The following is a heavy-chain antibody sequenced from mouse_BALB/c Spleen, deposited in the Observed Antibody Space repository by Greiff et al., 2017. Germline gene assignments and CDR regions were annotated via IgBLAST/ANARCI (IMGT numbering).Heavy chain of an antibody. CDR3: ARAPYYGNYVDFDY. V-gene: IGHV14-3*02. J-gene: IGHJ2*01. CDR1: GFNIKDTY. Sequence: VQLQQSGAELVKPGASVKLSCTASGFNIKDTYMHWVKQRPEQGLEWIGRIDPANGNTKYDPKFQGKATITADTSSNTAYLQLSSLTSEDAAVYYYARAPYYGNYVDFDYWGQGTTLTVSS. D-gene: IGHD2-1*01. CDR2: IDPANGNT.